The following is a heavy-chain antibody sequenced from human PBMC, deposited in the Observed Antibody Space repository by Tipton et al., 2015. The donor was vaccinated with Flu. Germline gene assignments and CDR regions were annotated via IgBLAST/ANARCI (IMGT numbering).Heavy chain of an antibody. J-gene: IGHJ4*02. CDR1: GFTLDEYG. Sequence: SLRLSCAASGFTLDEYGMNWVRQVAGKGLEWVSCASSSSSYIYYADSVKGRFTISRDNAKNSLYLEMNSLRAEDTAVYYCARDRAAAAPDYWGQGTLVTVSS. CDR2: ASSSSSYI. CDR3: ARDRAAAAPDY. D-gene: IGHD6-13*01. V-gene: IGHV3-21*01.